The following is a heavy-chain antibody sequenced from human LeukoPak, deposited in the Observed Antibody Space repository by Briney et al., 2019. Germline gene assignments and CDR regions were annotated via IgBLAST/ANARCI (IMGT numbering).Heavy chain of an antibody. CDR1: GYTFTSYG. V-gene: IGHV1-18*01. J-gene: IGHJ5*02. Sequence: ASVKVSCKASGYTFTSYGISWLRQAPGQGLEWMGWISTYNDNKKYAQNLQGRVTMTTDTSTSTAYMELKSLRPDDTAVYYCARRDSSSWPTNWFDPWGQGTLVTVSS. CDR3: ARRDSSSWPTNWFDP. D-gene: IGHD6-13*01. CDR2: ISTYNDNK.